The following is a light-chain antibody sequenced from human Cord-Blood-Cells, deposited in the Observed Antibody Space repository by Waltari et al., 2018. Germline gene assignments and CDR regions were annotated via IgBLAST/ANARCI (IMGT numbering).Light chain of an antibody. Sequence: EIVLTQSPATLSLSPGARATLSCRASQSVSSYLAWYQQKPGQAPRLLIYYASNRATGIPDRFSGSGSGTDFTLTISSLEPEDFAVYYCQQRSNWPLTFGGGTKVEIK. CDR1: QSVSSY. CDR2: YAS. V-gene: IGKV3-11*01. J-gene: IGKJ4*01. CDR3: QQRSNWPLT.